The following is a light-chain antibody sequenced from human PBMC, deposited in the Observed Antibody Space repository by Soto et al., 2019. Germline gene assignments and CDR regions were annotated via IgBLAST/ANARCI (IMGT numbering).Light chain of an antibody. CDR2: GAS. Sequence: EIVLTPSPATLSLSPGERATLSCRASQSVSSRYLAWYQQKPGQAPRLLIYGASSRATGIPDRFSGSGSGTDFTLTISRLEPEDFAVYYCQQYGSAPKLTFGGGTKVDIK. CDR1: QSVSSRY. CDR3: QQYGSAPKLT. J-gene: IGKJ4*01. V-gene: IGKV3-20*01.